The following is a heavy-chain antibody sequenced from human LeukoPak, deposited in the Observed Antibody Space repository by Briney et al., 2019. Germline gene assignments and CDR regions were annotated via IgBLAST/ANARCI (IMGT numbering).Heavy chain of an antibody. CDR1: GFPFSSYW. V-gene: IGHV3-23*01. J-gene: IGHJ4*02. D-gene: IGHD4-11*01. Sequence: GGSLRLSCVASGFPFSSYWMTWVRQAPGKGLEWVSVVSGSGDNTNYADSVKGRFTISRDNSKNTLFLQMNSLRTEDTAVYFCARWGNDYSQFDSWGQGTLVTVS. CDR3: ARWGNDYSQFDS. CDR2: VSGSGDNT.